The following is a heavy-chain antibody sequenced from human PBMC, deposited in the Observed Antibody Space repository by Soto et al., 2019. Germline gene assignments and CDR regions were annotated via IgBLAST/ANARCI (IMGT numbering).Heavy chain of an antibody. CDR1: GYTFTSYY. Sequence: QVQLVQSGAEVKKPGASVKVSCKASGYTFTSYYMHWVRQAPGQGLEWMGIINPSGGSTSYAQKFQGRVTMTRDTSTSTVYMELSSLRSEDTAVYYCARVPNDYVWGSYRNYYFDYWGQGTLVTVSS. CDR2: INPSGGST. J-gene: IGHJ4*02. CDR3: ARVPNDYVWGSYRNYYFDY. D-gene: IGHD3-16*02. V-gene: IGHV1-46*01.